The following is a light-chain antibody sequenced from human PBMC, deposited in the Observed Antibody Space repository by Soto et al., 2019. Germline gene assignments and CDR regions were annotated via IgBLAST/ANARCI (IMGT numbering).Light chain of an antibody. Sequence: EIVLTQSPGTLSLSPGERATLSCRASQSVSSSYLAWYQQKPGQAPRLLMYGASSRATGIPDRFSGSGSGSDFTLTISRLEPEDFAVYYCQQYGNSVTFGQGTKVDIK. CDR1: QSVSSSY. J-gene: IGKJ1*01. CDR3: QQYGNSVT. V-gene: IGKV3-20*01. CDR2: GAS.